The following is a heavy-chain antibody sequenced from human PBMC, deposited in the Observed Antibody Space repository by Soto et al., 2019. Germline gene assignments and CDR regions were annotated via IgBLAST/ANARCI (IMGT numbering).Heavy chain of an antibody. V-gene: IGHV4-59*08. Sequence: SETLSLTCTVSGGSISSYYWSWIRQPPGKGLEWIGYIYYSGSTNYNPSLKSRVTISVDTSKNQFTLKLSAVTAADTAVDYCERHDRGAFDIWGQGTMVTVS. D-gene: IGHD3-10*01. CDR2: IYYSGST. J-gene: IGHJ3*02. CDR3: ERHDRGAFDI. CDR1: GGSISSYY.